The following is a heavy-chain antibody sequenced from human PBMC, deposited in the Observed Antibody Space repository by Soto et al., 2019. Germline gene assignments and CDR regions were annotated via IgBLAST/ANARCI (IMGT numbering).Heavy chain of an antibody. Sequence: EVQLLESGGGLVQPGGSLRLSCAASGFTFSSYAMSWVRQAPGKGLEWVSAISGSGGSTYYADSVKGRFTISRDNSKNTLYLQMNSLRAEDTAVYYCAKAGQDIVVVPAAIYYWGQGTLVTVSS. J-gene: IGHJ4*02. CDR1: GFTFSSYA. CDR3: AKAGQDIVVVPAAIYY. D-gene: IGHD2-2*01. V-gene: IGHV3-23*01. CDR2: ISGSGGST.